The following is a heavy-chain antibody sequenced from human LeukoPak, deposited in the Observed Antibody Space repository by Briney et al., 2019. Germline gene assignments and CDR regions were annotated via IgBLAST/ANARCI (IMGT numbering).Heavy chain of an antibody. CDR3: ARGRYYDFWSGYYIPHFDY. CDR2: INHSGST. CDR1: GGSFSGYY. V-gene: IGHV4-34*01. D-gene: IGHD3-3*01. Sequence: SETLSLTCAVYGGSFSGYYWNWIRQPPGKGLEWIGEINHSGSTNYNPSLKSRVTISVDTSKNQFSLKLSSVTAADTAVYYCARGRYYDFWSGYYIPHFDYWGQGTLVTVSS. J-gene: IGHJ4*02.